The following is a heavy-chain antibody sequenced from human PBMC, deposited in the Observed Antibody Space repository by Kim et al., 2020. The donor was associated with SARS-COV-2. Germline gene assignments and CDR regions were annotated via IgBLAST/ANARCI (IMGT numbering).Heavy chain of an antibody. CDR3: ARLGTMIVVVTGFDI. Sequence: SETLSLTCTVSGGSISSSSYYWGWIRQPPGKGLEWIGSIYYSGSTYYNPSLKSRVTISVDTSKNQFSLKLSSVTAADTAVYYCARLGTMIVVVTGFDIWGQGTMVTVSS. CDR2: IYYSGST. D-gene: IGHD3-22*01. CDR1: GGSISSSSYY. J-gene: IGHJ3*02. V-gene: IGHV4-39*01.